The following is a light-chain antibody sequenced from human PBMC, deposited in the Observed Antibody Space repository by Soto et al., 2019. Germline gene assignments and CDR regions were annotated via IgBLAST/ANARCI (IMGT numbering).Light chain of an antibody. J-gene: IGLJ1*01. CDR2: EVS. CDR1: STDFVSYNR. V-gene: IGLV2-18*01. CDR3: SLYTSEKAYF. Sequence: QSALTQPPSVSGSPGQSVTISCTGTSTDFVSYNRVSWYQQPPGTAPKLMIYEVSKRPSGVPDRFSGYKSGNTASLTISGLQAADEADYYCSLYTSEKAYFFGTGTKVTVL.